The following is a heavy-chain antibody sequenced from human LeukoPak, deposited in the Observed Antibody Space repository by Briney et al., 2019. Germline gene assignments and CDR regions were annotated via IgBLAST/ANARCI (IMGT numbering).Heavy chain of an antibody. CDR1: GGSFSGYY. CDR2: INHSGST. V-gene: IGHV4-34*01. Sequence: SETLSLTCAVYGGSFSGYYWSWIRQPPGKGLEWIGEINHSGSTNYNPTLKSRVTISVDTSKNQFSLKLSSVTAADTAVYYCARRGLLGFRWGQGTLVTVSS. J-gene: IGHJ4*02. CDR3: ARRGLLGFR. D-gene: IGHD3-10*01.